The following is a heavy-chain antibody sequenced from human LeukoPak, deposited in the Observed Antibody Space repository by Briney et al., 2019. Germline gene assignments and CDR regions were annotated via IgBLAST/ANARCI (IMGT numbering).Heavy chain of an antibody. CDR3: ARVKRGVTVLPTDY. D-gene: IGHD2-8*01. Sequence: PGGSLRLSCAASGFTFNSYTMNWVRQPPGKGLEWIGEINHSGSTNYNPSLKSRVTISVDTSKNQFSLKLSSVTAADTAVYYCARVKRGVTVLPTDYWGQGTLVTVSS. CDR1: GFTFNSYT. J-gene: IGHJ4*02. CDR2: INHSGST. V-gene: IGHV4-34*01.